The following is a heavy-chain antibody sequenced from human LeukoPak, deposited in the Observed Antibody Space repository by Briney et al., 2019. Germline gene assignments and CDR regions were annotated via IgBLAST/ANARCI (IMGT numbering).Heavy chain of an antibody. CDR2: INHSGST. D-gene: IGHD6-13*01. Sequence: SETLSLTCTVSGGSISSRSYYWGWIRQPPGKGLEWIGEINHSGSTNYNPSLKSRVTISVDTSKNQFSLKLSSVTAADTAVYYCARGRPWYSSSWYGPYYYYYYGMDVWGQGTTVTVSS. CDR1: GGSISSRSYY. V-gene: IGHV4-39*07. J-gene: IGHJ6*02. CDR3: ARGRPWYSSSWYGPYYYYYYGMDV.